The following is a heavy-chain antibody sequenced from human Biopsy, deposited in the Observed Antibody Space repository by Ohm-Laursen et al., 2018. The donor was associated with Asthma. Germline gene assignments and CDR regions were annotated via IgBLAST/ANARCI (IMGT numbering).Heavy chain of an antibody. Sequence: ASVKVSCKASGDSFIHFAIHWVRQAPGQRLEWMGWINAANGNTKYSQKFQGRLTISRDTSASTAYMDLSSLRSEDTAVYYCARTYFDFLTGQVHDAFAMWGQGTMVTVSS. D-gene: IGHD3-9*01. CDR1: GDSFIHFA. J-gene: IGHJ3*02. CDR2: INAANGNT. CDR3: ARTYFDFLTGQVHDAFAM. V-gene: IGHV1-3*01.